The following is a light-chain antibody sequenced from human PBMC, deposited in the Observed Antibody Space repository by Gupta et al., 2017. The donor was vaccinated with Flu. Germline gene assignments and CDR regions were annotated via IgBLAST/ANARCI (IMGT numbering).Light chain of an antibody. CDR3: AAWDDSLNGYV. Sequence: QSVLTQPPSASETPGQRVTISCSGSSSNIGSNTVNWYQQLPGTAPKVLIYTNNQRPSGVPDRFSGSKSGTSASLTISGLQSEDEADYYCAAWDDSLNGYVFGTGTKVTVL. J-gene: IGLJ1*01. CDR1: SSNIGSNT. CDR2: TNN. V-gene: IGLV1-44*01.